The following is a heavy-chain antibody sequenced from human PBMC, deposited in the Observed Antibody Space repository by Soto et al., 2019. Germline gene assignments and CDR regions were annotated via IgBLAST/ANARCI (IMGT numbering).Heavy chain of an antibody. V-gene: IGHV1-69*06. J-gene: IGHJ6*02. D-gene: IGHD6-6*01. CDR1: GGTFSSYA. Sequence: GASVKVSCKASGGTFSSYAISWVRQAPGQGLEWMGGIIPIFGTANYAQKFQGRVTITADKSTSTAYMELSSLRSEDTAVYYCARGRGEQLFYYYGMDVWGQGTTVTVSS. CDR3: ARGRGEQLFYYYGMDV. CDR2: IIPIFGTA.